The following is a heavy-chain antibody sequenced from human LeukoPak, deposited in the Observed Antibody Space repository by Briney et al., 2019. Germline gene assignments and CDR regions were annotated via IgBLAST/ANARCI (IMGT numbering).Heavy chain of an antibody. CDR2: IYSVGST. Sequence: GGSLRLSCEASGFTVSSSYMCCVRQAPGKGLEWVSVIYSVGSTYYADSVKGRFTISRHNSKNTLYLQMNSLRAEDTAVYYCGSGSSVYYYHGSDVWGQGTTVTVSS. J-gene: IGHJ6*02. CDR3: GSGSSVYYYHGSDV. D-gene: IGHD6-6*01. V-gene: IGHV3-53*04. CDR1: GFTVSSSY.